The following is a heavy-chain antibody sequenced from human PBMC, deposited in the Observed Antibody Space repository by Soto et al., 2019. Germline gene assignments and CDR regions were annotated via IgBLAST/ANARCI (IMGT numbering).Heavy chain of an antibody. V-gene: IGHV5-10-1*01. CDR3: ARHQYYDILTGYLASDY. D-gene: IGHD3-9*01. CDR1: GYSFTSYW. J-gene: IGHJ4*02. CDR2: IDPSDSYT. Sequence: PGESLKISCKGSGYSFTSYWISWVRQMPGKGLEWMGRIDPSDSYTNYSPSFQGHVTISADKSISTAYLQWSSLKASDTAMYYCARHQYYDILTGYLASDYWGQGTLVTVSS.